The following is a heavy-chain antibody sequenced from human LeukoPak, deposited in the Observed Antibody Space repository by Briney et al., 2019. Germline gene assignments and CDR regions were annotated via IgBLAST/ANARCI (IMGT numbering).Heavy chain of an antibody. Sequence: AGSLILSCAGSGFTFSDYWMHWVRQAPGKGLVWVSRIETDGSSTTYADSVTGRFTISRDNAKNTLYLQMNSLRAEDTAVYYCARSSDYGGNWFGPWGQGTLVTVSS. CDR2: IETDGSST. V-gene: IGHV3-74*01. J-gene: IGHJ5*02. CDR1: GFTFSDYW. D-gene: IGHD4-23*01. CDR3: ARSSDYGGNWFGP.